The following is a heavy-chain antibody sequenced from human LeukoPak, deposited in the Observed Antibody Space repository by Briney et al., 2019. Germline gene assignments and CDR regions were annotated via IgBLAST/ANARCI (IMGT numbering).Heavy chain of an antibody. J-gene: IGHJ4*02. CDR2: INHSGST. Sequence: SETLSLTCAVSGGSFSGYYWRWIRQPPGKGLEWIGEINHSGSTNYNPSLKSRVTISVDTSKNQFSLKLSSVTAADTAVYYCARGMPLDVDTALGNFDYWGQGTLDRVSS. CDR3: ARGMPLDVDTALGNFDY. V-gene: IGHV4-34*01. CDR1: GGSFSGYY. D-gene: IGHD5-18*01.